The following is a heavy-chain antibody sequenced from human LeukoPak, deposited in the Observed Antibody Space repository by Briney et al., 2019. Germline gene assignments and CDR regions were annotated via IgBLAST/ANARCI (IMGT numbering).Heavy chain of an antibody. CDR1: GGPISGYY. D-gene: IGHD3-22*01. J-gene: IGHJ3*01. Sequence: SETLSLTCTVSGGPISGYYWSWIRQSPGKGLVWIGYIYYSGSTNYNPSLKSRVTISVDMSKNQVSLKLSSVTAADTALYYCARHFTYYYDSNGYPRDAFDVWGQGTVVTVSS. CDR3: ARHFTYYYDSNGYPRDAFDV. V-gene: IGHV4-59*08. CDR2: IYYSGST.